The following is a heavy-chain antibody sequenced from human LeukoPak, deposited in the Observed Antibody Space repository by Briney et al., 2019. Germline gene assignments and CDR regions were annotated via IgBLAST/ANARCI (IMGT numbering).Heavy chain of an antibody. D-gene: IGHD3-10*01. CDR2: ISGSVDAI. CDR3: ARDYYASGSYAYFDP. J-gene: IGHJ4*02. V-gene: IGHV3-11*01. Sequence: PGGSLRLSCEASGFTFSDYYMSWIRQAPGKGLEWLSHISGSVDAIKYADSVKGRFTISRDNAKSSLFLQMSSLRAEDTATYYCARDYYASGSYAYFDPWGQGTLVTVSS. CDR1: GFTFSDYY.